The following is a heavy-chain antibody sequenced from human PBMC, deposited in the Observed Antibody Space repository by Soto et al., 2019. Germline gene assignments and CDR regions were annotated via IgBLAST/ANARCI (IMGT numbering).Heavy chain of an antibody. CDR2: ISYDGSNK. V-gene: IGHV3-30-3*01. D-gene: IGHD5-18*01. Sequence: GGSLRLSCAASGFTFSSYAMHWVRQAPGKGLEWVAVISYDGSNKYYADSVKGRFTISRDNSKNTLYLQVNSLRAEDTAVYYCARDNIRAAMASGYYYGMDVWGQGTTVTVSS. J-gene: IGHJ6*02. CDR1: GFTFSSYA. CDR3: ARDNIRAAMASGYYYGMDV.